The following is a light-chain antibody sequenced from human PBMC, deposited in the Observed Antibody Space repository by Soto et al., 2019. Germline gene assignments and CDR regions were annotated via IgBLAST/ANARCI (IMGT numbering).Light chain of an antibody. J-gene: IGKJ5*01. V-gene: IGKV3-15*01. CDR3: QQSYSTPIT. CDR2: GAS. CDR1: QSVSSN. Sequence: EIVMAQSSATLSVCPGERATLSCRASQSVSSNLAWYQQKPGQAPRLVIYGASTRATGIPARFSGSGSGTDFTLTISSLQTEDFATYYCQQSYSTPITFGQGTRLEIK.